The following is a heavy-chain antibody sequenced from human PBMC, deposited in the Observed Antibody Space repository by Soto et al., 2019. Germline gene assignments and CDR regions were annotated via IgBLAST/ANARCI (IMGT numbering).Heavy chain of an antibody. CDR2: IYSGGST. CDR3: ARGFNWLDY. J-gene: IGHJ4*02. V-gene: IGHV3-53*01. D-gene: IGHD1-20*01. Sequence: EVQLVESGGGLIQPGGSLRLSCAASGFTVSSNYMTWVRQAPGKGLEWVSVIYSGGSTNYADSMKGRFTISRDNSKNTRHLQMNSLRAEDTAVYSWARGFNWLDYWGQGTLVTVSS. CDR1: GFTVSSNY.